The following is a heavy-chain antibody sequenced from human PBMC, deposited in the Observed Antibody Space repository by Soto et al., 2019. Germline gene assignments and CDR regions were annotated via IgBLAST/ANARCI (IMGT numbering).Heavy chain of an antibody. CDR2: ISSTSSPI. CDR3: VRGHVCRDY. Sequence: EVELVESGGGLVQPGGSLRLSCAASGFTFSSYSMSWVRQAPGKGLEWISYISSTSSPIYYADSVKGRFTISRDNAKNSLYLQMNSLRAEDTAVYYSVRGHVCRDYWGLGALVTVSS. CDR1: GFTFSSYS. D-gene: IGHD2-8*01. V-gene: IGHV3-48*01. J-gene: IGHJ4*02.